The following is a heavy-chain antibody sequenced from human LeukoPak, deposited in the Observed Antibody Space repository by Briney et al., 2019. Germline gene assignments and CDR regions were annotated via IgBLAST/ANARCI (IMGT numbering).Heavy chain of an antibody. Sequence: GGSLRLSCAASGFIFSSYGMHWVRQAPGKGLEWVAVMSYDGRNKYYADSVKGRFTISRDNSKNTLYLQMNSLRAEDTAVYYCARRAGAYSHPYDYWGQGTLVTVSS. CDR2: MSYDGRNK. V-gene: IGHV3-30*03. CDR1: GFIFSSYG. D-gene: IGHD4/OR15-4a*01. J-gene: IGHJ4*02. CDR3: ARRAGAYSHPYDY.